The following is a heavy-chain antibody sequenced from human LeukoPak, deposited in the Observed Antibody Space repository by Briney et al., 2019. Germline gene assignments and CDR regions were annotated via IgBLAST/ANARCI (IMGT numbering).Heavy chain of an antibody. CDR3: ARRAGAYSHPYDY. Sequence: GGSLRLSCTVSGFTVSSNSMSWVRQAPGKGLEWVSFIYSDNTHYSDSVKGRFTISRDNSKNTLYLQMKSLRAEDTAVYYCARRAGAYSHPYDYWGQGTLVTVSS. D-gene: IGHD4/OR15-4a*01. CDR2: IYSDNT. J-gene: IGHJ4*02. CDR1: GFTVSSNS. V-gene: IGHV3-53*01.